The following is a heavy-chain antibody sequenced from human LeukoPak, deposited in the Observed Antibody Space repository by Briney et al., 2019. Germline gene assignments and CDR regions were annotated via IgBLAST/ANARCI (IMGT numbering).Heavy chain of an antibody. D-gene: IGHD6-19*01. CDR1: GFTFSSYA. Sequence: PGGSLRLSRAASGFTFSSYAMSWVRQAPGKGLEWVSAISGSGGSTYYADSVKGRFTISRDNSKNTLYLQMNSLRAEDTAVYYCAKTPYSSGWYYYGMDVWGQGTTVTVSS. CDR3: AKTPYSSGWYYYGMDV. CDR2: ISGSGGST. J-gene: IGHJ6*02. V-gene: IGHV3-23*01.